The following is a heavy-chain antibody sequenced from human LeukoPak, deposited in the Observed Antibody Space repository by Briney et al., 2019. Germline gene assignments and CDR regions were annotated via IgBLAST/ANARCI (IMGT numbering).Heavy chain of an antibody. CDR3: ARNNGMDV. CDR2: IKPDGSEK. J-gene: IGHJ6*02. V-gene: IGHV3-7*03. CDR1: GFTFDDYG. Sequence: GGSLRLSCAASGFTFDDYGMSWVRQAPGKGLEWVANIKPDGSEKYYVDSVKGRFTISRDDAKNSLYLQMNSLRAEDTALYHCARNNGMDVWGQGTTVIVSS.